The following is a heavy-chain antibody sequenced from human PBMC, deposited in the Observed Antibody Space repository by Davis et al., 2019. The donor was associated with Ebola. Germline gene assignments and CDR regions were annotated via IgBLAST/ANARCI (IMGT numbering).Heavy chain of an antibody. J-gene: IGHJ4*02. D-gene: IGHD2-21*01. V-gene: IGHV3-30*18. CDR3: AKGIEGCGPECYILGY. CDR1: GFTLSSYG. Sequence: SLKISCAASGFTLSSYGIHWVRQAPGKGLEWVALISSDGEKRRFGNSVKGRFSISRDNSKNTLYLQMDSLRTEDTAVYYCAKGIEGCGPECYILGYWGQGTVVTVSS. CDR2: ISSDGEKR.